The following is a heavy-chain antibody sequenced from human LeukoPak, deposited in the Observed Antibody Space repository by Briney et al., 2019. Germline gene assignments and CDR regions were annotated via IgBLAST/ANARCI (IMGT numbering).Heavy chain of an antibody. D-gene: IGHD2/OR15-2a*01. J-gene: IGHJ4*02. CDR1: GFTFTSHW. Sequence: PGGALRLSCVASGFTFTSHWLHWFRQAPGEGLVWVSRINIDGTTTGYADSVRGRFTISRDNAKSTLYLQMNGLRAADTAVYYSARDLTWRTADYWGQGTRVTVSS. V-gene: IGHV3-74*01. CDR2: INIDGTTT. CDR3: ARDLTWRTADY.